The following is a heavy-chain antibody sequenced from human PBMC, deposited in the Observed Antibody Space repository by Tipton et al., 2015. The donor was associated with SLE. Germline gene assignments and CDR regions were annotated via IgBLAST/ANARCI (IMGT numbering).Heavy chain of an antibody. CDR2: ISAYNGNT. V-gene: IGHV1-18*01. D-gene: IGHD3-10*01. CDR3: ASLLWFRVYYYGMDV. Sequence: QLVQSGAEVKKPGASVKVSCKASGFTFTSYGISWVRQAPGQGLEWMGWISAYNGNTDYAQKLQGRVTMTTDTSTSTAYMELRSLRSEDTAVYYCASLLWFRVYYYGMDVWGQGTTVTVSS. J-gene: IGHJ6*02. CDR1: GFTFTSYG.